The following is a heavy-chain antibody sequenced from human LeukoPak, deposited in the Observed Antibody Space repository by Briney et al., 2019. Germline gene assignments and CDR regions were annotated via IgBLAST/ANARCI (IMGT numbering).Heavy chain of an antibody. CDR3: ARDGEWELLLEFDY. CDR1: GFTFSSYA. CDR2: ISYDGSNK. Sequence: GGSLRLSCAASGFTFSSYAMHWVRQAPGKGLEWVAVISYDGSNKYYADSVKGRFTISRDNSKNTLYLQMNSQRSEDTAVYYCARDGEWELLLEFDYWGQGTLVTVSS. J-gene: IGHJ4*02. V-gene: IGHV3-30*01. D-gene: IGHD1-26*01.